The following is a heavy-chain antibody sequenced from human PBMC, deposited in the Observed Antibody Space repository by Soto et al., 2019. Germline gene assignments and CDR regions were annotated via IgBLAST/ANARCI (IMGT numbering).Heavy chain of an antibody. Sequence: EVQLVDSGGGLVQPGGSLRLSCAASEFTFRSYWMHWVRQSPGKGLVWVSRISGDGSSTNYADSVKGRFTISRDNAKNTVYLQIDSLRAEDTAVYYCAREGAAAGEFDYWGQGTLVTVSS. V-gene: IGHV3-74*01. J-gene: IGHJ4*02. CDR1: EFTFRSYW. CDR2: ISGDGSST. D-gene: IGHD6-13*01. CDR3: AREGAAAGEFDY.